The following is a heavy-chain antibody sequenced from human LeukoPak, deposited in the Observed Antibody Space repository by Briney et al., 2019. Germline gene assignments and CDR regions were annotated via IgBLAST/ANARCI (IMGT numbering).Heavy chain of an antibody. Sequence: KSSETLSLTCAVSGGSFTGYYWSWIRQSPGKGLQWIAEVNHRGDTNYNPSVKGRVTISVDTSKNQFSLKVTSLTAADTAVYYCARAPTISETGYFDYWGQGTLVTVSS. CDR3: ARAPTISETGYFDY. D-gene: IGHD1-1*01. CDR2: VNHRGDT. CDR1: GGSFTGYY. V-gene: IGHV4-34*01. J-gene: IGHJ4*03.